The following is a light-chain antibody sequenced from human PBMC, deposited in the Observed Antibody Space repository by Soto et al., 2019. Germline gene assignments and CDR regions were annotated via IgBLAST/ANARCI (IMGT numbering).Light chain of an antibody. CDR2: GNS. Sequence: QSVLTQPPSVSGAPGQRVTISCTGSSSNIGAGYDVHWYQQLPGTAPKLLIYGNSNRPSGVPDRFSGSQSGTSAPLAITGLKAEDEADYNGQSSDSSLSWYVFGTGTKVT. CDR1: SSNIGAGYD. V-gene: IGLV1-40*01. J-gene: IGLJ1*01. CDR3: QSSDSSLSWYV.